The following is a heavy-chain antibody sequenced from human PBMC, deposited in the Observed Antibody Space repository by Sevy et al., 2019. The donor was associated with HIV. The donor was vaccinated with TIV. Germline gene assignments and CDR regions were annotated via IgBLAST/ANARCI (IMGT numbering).Heavy chain of an antibody. J-gene: IGHJ5*02. CDR1: GFTFSSYD. CDR3: ARGRVPAGGPNQMGRNWFDP. CDR2: IGTAGDT. D-gene: IGHD2-2*01. V-gene: IGHV3-13*01. Sequence: GGSLRLSCAASGFTFSSYDMHWVRQATGKGLEWVSAIGTAGDTYYPGSVKGRFTISRENAKNSLYLQMNSLRAGDTAVYYCARGRVPAGGPNQMGRNWFDPWGQGTLVTVSS.